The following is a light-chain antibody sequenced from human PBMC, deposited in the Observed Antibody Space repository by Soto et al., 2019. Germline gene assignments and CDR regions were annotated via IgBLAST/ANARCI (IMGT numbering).Light chain of an antibody. CDR1: SSNIGGNT. V-gene: IGLV1-44*01. J-gene: IGLJ2*01. Sequence: QSVLTQPPSASGTPGQRVTMSCSGSSSNIGGNTVNWYQQFPGTAPKLLMFSNNQRPSGVPDRFSGSKSGTSASLAISGLQSADEADYYCAAWDDSLNGLVFGGGTKVTV. CDR3: AAWDDSLNGLV. CDR2: SNN.